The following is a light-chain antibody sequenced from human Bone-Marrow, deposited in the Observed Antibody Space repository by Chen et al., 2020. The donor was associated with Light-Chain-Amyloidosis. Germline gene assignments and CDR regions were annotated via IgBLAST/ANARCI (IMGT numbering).Light chain of an antibody. J-gene: IGKJ4*01. CDR3: QQYNSYSLT. CDR1: QSISSW. Sequence: DIQMTQSPSTLPASVGDRVTITCRASQSISSWLAWFQQKPGKAPNLLIYKASSLESGVPSRFSGSGSGTEFTLTISSLQPDDFATYYCQQYNSYSLTFGGGTRVEIE. CDR2: KAS. V-gene: IGKV1-5*03.